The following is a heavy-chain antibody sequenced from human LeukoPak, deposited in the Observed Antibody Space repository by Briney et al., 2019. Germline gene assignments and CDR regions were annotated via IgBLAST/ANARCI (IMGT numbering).Heavy chain of an antibody. CDR1: GGSISSYY. Sequence: PSETLSLTCTVSGGSISSYYWSWLRQPPGKGLEWLGYIYYSGSTYYNPSLKSRVTISVDTSKNQFSLKLSSVTAADTAVYYCASSASYTVTTSHFDYWGQGTLVTVSS. J-gene: IGHJ4*02. V-gene: IGHV4-59*06. D-gene: IGHD4-11*01. CDR2: IYYSGST. CDR3: ASSASYTVTTSHFDY.